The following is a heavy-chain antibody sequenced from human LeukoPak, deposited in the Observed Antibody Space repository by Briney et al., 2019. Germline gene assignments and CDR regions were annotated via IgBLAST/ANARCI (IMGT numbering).Heavy chain of an antibody. Sequence: SVKVSCKASGYTFTGYGISWVRQAPGQGLEWMGGIIPIFGTANYAQKSQGRVTITADESTSTAYMELRSLRSDDTAVYYCARDEQVLVVPAASAGNYMDVWGKGTTVTVSS. J-gene: IGHJ6*03. CDR2: IIPIFGTA. CDR3: ARDEQVLVVPAASAGNYMDV. D-gene: IGHD2-2*01. V-gene: IGHV1-69*13. CDR1: GYTFTGYG.